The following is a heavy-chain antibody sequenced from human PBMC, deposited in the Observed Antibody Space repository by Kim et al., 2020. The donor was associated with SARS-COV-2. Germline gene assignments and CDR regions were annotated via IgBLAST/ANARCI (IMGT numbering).Heavy chain of an antibody. Sequence: ASVKVSCKASGYTFTGYYMHWVRQAPGQGLEWMGRINPNSGGTNYAQKFQGRVTMTRDTSISTAYMELSRLRSDDTAVYYCASPAAAAGREYYYYYMDVWGKGTTVTVSS. CDR3: ASPAAAAGREYYYYYMDV. CDR2: INPNSGGT. CDR1: GYTFTGYY. V-gene: IGHV1-2*06. D-gene: IGHD6-13*01. J-gene: IGHJ6*03.